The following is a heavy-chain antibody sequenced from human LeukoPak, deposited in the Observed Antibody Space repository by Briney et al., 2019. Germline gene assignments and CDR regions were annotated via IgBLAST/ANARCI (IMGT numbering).Heavy chain of an antibody. Sequence: LAGGSLRLSCAASGFTFDDYTMHWVRQAPGKGLEWVSLISWDGGSTYYADSVKGRFTISRDNSKNSLYLQMNSLRTEDTALYYCAKGDPLLWFGELLMQDAFDIWGQGTMVTVSS. CDR3: AKGDPLLWFGELLMQDAFDI. V-gene: IGHV3-43*01. J-gene: IGHJ3*02. CDR1: GFTFDDYT. CDR2: ISWDGGST. D-gene: IGHD3-10*01.